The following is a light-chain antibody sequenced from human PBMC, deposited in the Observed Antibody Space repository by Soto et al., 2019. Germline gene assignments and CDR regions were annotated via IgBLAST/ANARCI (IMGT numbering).Light chain of an antibody. CDR1: DIEGRV. Sequence: SYELTQAPSMSVAPGQTATITCGGNDIEGRVVHWYQQEPGQAPVLVVFDDSVRPSGIPERFSGASSGNTATLTITRVEAGDEADYYCQVWDTSPDHVIFGGGTKLT. CDR3: QVWDTSPDHVI. CDR2: DDS. V-gene: IGLV3-21*02. J-gene: IGLJ2*01.